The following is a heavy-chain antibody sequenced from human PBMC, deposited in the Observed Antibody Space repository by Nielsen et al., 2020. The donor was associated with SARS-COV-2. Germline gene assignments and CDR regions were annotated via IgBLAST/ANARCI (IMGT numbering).Heavy chain of an antibody. CDR2: ISYDGSNK. D-gene: IGHD3-16*01. CDR1: GFTFSSYG. J-gene: IGHJ4*02. Sequence: GGSLRLSCAASGFTFSSYGMHWVHQAPGKGLEWVAVISYDGSNKYYADSVKGRFTISRDESKNTLYLQMNSLRAEDTAVYYCTGGVGRYYFDYWGQGTLVTVSS. CDR3: TGGVGRYYFDY. V-gene: IGHV3-30*03.